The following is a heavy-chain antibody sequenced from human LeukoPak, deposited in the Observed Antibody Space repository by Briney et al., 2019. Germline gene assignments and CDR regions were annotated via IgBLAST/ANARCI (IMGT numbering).Heavy chain of an antibody. CDR3: ARDRGWPTVHFDL. Sequence: PGGSLRLSCAASGNYWMHWVRQAPGKGLVWVSHINSDGSWTSYADSVKGRFTISKDNAKNTLYLQMNSLRAEDTAIYYCARDRGWPTVHFDLWGQGTLVTVSS. CDR2: INSDGSWT. CDR1: GNYW. J-gene: IGHJ4*02. V-gene: IGHV3-74*01. D-gene: IGHD2-15*01.